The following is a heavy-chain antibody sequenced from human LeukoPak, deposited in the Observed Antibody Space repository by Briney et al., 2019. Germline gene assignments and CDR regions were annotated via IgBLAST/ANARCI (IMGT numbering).Heavy chain of an antibody. CDR2: IYYSGST. CDR1: GGSISSYY. D-gene: IGHD3-22*01. CDR3: ARLRRGFDISGYYAFDI. Sequence: SETLSLTCTVSGGSISSYYWSWLRQPPGKGLEWIGYIYYSGSTNYNPSLRGRVTISVDTSKNQFSLKLTSVTAADTAVYYCARLRRGFDISGYYAFDIWGQGTMVTVSS. V-gene: IGHV4-59*01. J-gene: IGHJ3*02.